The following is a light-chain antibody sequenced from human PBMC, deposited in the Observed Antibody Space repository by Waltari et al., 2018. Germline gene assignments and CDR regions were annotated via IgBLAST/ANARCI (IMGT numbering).Light chain of an antibody. J-gene: IGKJ3*01. CDR2: GTS. V-gene: IGKV3-20*01. CDR3: QQYDSSPSIYT. CDR1: QSVSSTL. Sequence: IVLTQSPRTLSLSAGERATLSCRASQSVSSTLLAWHQQRPGQATRLLNYGTSNRATGIPDRFSGSGSGTDFTLTISRLEPEDFAVYYCQQYDSSPSIYTFGPGTKVDVK.